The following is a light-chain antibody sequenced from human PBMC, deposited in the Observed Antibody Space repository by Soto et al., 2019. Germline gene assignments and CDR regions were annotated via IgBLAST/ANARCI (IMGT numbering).Light chain of an antibody. CDR2: DVS. Sequence: LKQPASGSGVPGRALPIFCTGNNCDVVGYNFVSWYQQHPGKAPNFMIYDVSNRPSGVSDRFSGSKSGNTASLTIFGLQAEDKADYYCSSYATSILKVFATGTWSPS. V-gene: IGLV2-14*03. J-gene: IGLJ1*01. CDR1: NCDVVGYNF. CDR3: SSYATSILKV.